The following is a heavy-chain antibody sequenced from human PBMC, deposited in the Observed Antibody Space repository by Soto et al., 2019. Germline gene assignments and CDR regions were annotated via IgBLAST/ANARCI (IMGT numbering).Heavy chain of an antibody. CDR3: AREYSSSSGRTLDI. CDR2: IYTTGST. Sequence: SETLSLTCTVSGGSISSYYWSWIRQPAGEGLGWIGRIYTTGSTNYNPSLKSRVTMSVDTSKNQFSLNLSSVTAADAAIYYCAREYSSSSGRTLDIWGHGTMVTVS. J-gene: IGHJ3*02. V-gene: IGHV4-4*07. CDR1: GGSISSYY. D-gene: IGHD6-6*01.